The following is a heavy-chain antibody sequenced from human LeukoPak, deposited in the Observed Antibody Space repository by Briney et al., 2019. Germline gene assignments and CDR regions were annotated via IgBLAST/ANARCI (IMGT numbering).Heavy chain of an antibody. CDR3: ARGRAAAGTYYYYGMDV. V-gene: IGHV4-61*01. CDR1: GGSISSGSYY. Sequence: SETLSLTCTVSGGSISSGSYYWSWIRQPPGKGLEWIGYIYYSGSTNYNPSLKSRVTISVDTSKNQFSLKLSSVTAADTAVYYCARGRAAAGTYYYYGMDVWGQGTTVTVSS. D-gene: IGHD6-13*01. CDR2: IYYSGST. J-gene: IGHJ6*02.